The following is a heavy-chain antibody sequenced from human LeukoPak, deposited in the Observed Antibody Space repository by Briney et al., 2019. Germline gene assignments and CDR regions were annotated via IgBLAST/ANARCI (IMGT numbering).Heavy chain of an antibody. Sequence: GGSLRLSCGASGFTFSSYGMHWARQAPRKGREGVAVISYDGRNKYYADSVKGRFTISRDNSKNTLYLQMNSLRAEATAVYYCASLGIAVAGTGGYWGQGTLVTVSS. CDR2: ISYDGRNK. J-gene: IGHJ4*02. D-gene: IGHD6-19*01. CDR1: GFTFSSYG. CDR3: ASLGIAVAGTGGY. V-gene: IGHV3-30*03.